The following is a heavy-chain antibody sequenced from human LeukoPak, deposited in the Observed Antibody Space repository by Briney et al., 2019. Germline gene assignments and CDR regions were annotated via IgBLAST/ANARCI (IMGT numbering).Heavy chain of an antibody. CDR1: GFTFSSYA. Sequence: PGGSLRLSCAASGFTFSSYAMHWVRQAPGKGLEYVSAISSNGGSTYYANSVKGRFTISRDNSKNTLYLQMGSLRAEDMAVYHCARARHGDYVSWFDPWGQGTLVTVSS. V-gene: IGHV3-64*01. D-gene: IGHD4-17*01. CDR3: ARARHGDYVSWFDP. J-gene: IGHJ5*02. CDR2: ISSNGGST.